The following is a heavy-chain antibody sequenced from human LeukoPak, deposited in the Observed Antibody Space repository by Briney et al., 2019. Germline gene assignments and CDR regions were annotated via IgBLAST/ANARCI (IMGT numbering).Heavy chain of an antibody. D-gene: IGHD6-19*01. V-gene: IGHV3-7*01. J-gene: IGHJ4*02. CDR1: GFIFSSYW. CDR3: ARGSYSSGWQFDY. CDR2: IKEDGSEK. Sequence: GGSLRLSCVASGFIFSSYWMSWVRQTPGKGLEWVANIKEDGSEKYYVDSVKGRFTISRDNAKNSLYLQMNSLRAEDTAVYYCARGSYSSGWQFDYWGQGTLVTVSS.